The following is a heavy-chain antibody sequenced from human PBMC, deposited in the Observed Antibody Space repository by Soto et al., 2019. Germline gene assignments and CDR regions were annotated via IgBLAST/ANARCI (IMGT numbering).Heavy chain of an antibody. Sequence: PWGPLRLSCAAAGFTIISCAMHRVIKAPGKGLEWVAVISYDGSNKYYADSVKGRFTVSRDNSKNTLYLQVNSLRAEDTAVYYCARDKRDLRFLEWSYYFDYWGQGTLVTVSS. CDR1: GFTIISCA. V-gene: IGHV3-30-3*01. CDR2: ISYDGSNK. CDR3: ARDKRDLRFLEWSYYFDY. J-gene: IGHJ4*02. D-gene: IGHD3-3*01.